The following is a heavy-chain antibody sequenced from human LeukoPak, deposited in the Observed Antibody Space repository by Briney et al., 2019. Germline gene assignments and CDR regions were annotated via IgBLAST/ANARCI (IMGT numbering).Heavy chain of an antibody. V-gene: IGHV3-23*01. CDR2: ISGSGGST. Sequence: PGGSLRLSCAASGFTFSSYAMSWVRQAPGKGLEWVSSISGSGGSTYYADSVKGRFTISRDNSKNTLYLQMNSLRAEDTAVYYCARDSGSYRSLTDYWGQGTLVTVSS. CDR1: GFTFSSYA. J-gene: IGHJ4*02. CDR3: ARDSGSYRSLTDY. D-gene: IGHD1-26*01.